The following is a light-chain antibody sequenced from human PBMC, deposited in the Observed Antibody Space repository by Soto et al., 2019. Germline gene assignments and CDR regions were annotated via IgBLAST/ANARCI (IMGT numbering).Light chain of an antibody. V-gene: IGLV2-14*01. CDR1: SSDVGGYKY. J-gene: IGLJ1*01. CDR2: TVN. Sequence: QSALTQPASVSGSPGQSITISCTGTSSDVGGYKYVSWYQQHPGNAPKLLIYTVNNRPSGVSNRFSDSKSGNTASLTISGLQAEDEADYYCNSYTSSSSYVFGTGTKLTVL. CDR3: NSYTSSSSYV.